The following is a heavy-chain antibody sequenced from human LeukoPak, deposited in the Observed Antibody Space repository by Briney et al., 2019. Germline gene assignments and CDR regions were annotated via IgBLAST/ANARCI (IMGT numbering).Heavy chain of an antibody. J-gene: IGHJ4*02. CDR2: IYYSGST. CDR1: GVSISSYY. Sequence: SETLSLTCTVSGVSISSYYWSWIRQPPGKGLEWIGYIYYSGSTNYNPSLKSRVTISVDTSKNQFSLKLSSVTAADTAVYYCARDQIAAAGFDYWGQGTLVTVSS. V-gene: IGHV4-59*01. D-gene: IGHD6-13*01. CDR3: ARDQIAAAGFDY.